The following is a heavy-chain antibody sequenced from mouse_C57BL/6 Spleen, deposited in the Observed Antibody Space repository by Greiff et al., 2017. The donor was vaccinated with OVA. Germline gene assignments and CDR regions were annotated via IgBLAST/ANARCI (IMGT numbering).Heavy chain of an antibody. CDR1: GFTFSDYG. D-gene: IGHD2-5*01. CDR3: ARPLYYSNYLFDY. Sequence: EVKVVESGGGLVKPGGSLKLSCAASGFTFSDYGMHWVRQAPEKGLEWVAYISSGSSTIYYADTVKGRFTISRDNAKNTLFLPMTSLRSEDTAMYYCARPLYYSNYLFDYWGQGTTLTVSS. V-gene: IGHV5-17*01. CDR2: ISSGSSTI. J-gene: IGHJ2*01.